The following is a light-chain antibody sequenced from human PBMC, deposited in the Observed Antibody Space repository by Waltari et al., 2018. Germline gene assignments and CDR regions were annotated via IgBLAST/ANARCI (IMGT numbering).Light chain of an antibody. CDR1: HEFNNY. CDR2: DTS. Sequence: EVVLTQSPATLSLSPGERATLSCRVSHEFNNYLAWYQQKPGQAPRLLIYDTSNRATGIPARFSGSGSETDFTLTISSVEPEDFAVYYCQQRKYWPPITFGQGTRLETK. J-gene: IGKJ5*01. CDR3: QQRKYWPPIT. V-gene: IGKV3-11*01.